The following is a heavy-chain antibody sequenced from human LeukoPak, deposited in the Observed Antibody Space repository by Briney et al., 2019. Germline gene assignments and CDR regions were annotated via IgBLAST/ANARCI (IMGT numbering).Heavy chain of an antibody. CDR1: GGSISSYY. CDR2: IYYSGST. J-gene: IGHJ4*02. Sequence: PSETLSLTCTVSGGSISSYYWSWIRQPPGKGLEWIGYIYYSGSTNYNPSLKSRVTISVDTSKNQFSLKLSSVTAADTAVYYCARARPTGDCCDYWGQGTLVTVSS. CDR3: ARARPTGDCCDY. D-gene: IGHD2-21*01. V-gene: IGHV4-59*01.